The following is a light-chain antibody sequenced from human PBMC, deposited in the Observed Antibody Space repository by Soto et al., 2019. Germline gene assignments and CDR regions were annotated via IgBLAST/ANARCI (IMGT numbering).Light chain of an antibody. CDR1: QSVSSSY. J-gene: IGKJ5*01. V-gene: IGKV3-20*01. CDR3: QQYGNSPIT. CDR2: GAS. Sequence: EIVLTQSPGTLSLSPWERATLSCRASQSVSSSYLAWYQQKPGQAPRLLIYGASSRATGIPDRFSGSGSGTDFTLTISRLEPEDFAVYYCQQYGNSPITFGQGTRLEIK.